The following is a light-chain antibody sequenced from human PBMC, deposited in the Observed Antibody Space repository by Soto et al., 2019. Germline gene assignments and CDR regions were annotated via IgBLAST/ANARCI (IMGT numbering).Light chain of an antibody. CDR2: GAS. Sequence: EIVMTQSPATLSVSPGERATLSCRASQSVSGNLAWYQQKPGQAPRLLIYGASTRATGIPARFSGSGSGTEFTLTLSSLQSEDFAVYYCQQYNNWPPSTFGQGTKLEIK. CDR1: QSVSGN. CDR3: QQYNNWPPST. V-gene: IGKV3-15*01. J-gene: IGKJ2*02.